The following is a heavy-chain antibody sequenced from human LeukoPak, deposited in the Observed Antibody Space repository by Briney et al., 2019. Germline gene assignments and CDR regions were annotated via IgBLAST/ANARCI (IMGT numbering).Heavy chain of an antibody. CDR1: GGSVSSGSYY. V-gene: IGHV4-61*01. D-gene: IGHD4-17*01. CDR3: ARGSYGDWGWFDP. Sequence: SETLSLTCTVSGGSVSSGSYYWNWIRQPPGKGLEWIGYIYYSGSANYNPSLKSRVTISLDTPKNQFSLKLSSVTAADTAVYYCARGSYGDWGWFDPWGQGTLVTVSS. J-gene: IGHJ5*02. CDR2: IYYSGSA.